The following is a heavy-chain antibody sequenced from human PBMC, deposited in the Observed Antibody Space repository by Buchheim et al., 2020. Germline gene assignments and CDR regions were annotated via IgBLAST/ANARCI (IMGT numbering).Heavy chain of an antibody. CDR3: ARGVLRYDFWSGYGETSGYYYYYGMDV. D-gene: IGHD3-3*01. CDR1: GGSISSSNW. V-gene: IGHV4-4*02. Sequence: QVQLQESGPGLVKPSGTLSLTCAVSGGSISSSNWWSWVRQPPGKGLEWIGEIYHSGSTNYNPSLKSRVTISVDKSKNQFSLKLSSVTAADTAVYYCARGVLRYDFWSGYGETSGYYYYYGMDVWGQGTT. J-gene: IGHJ6*02. CDR2: IYHSGST.